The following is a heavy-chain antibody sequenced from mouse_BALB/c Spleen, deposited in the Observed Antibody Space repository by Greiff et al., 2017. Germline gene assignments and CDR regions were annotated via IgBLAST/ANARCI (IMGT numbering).Heavy chain of an antibody. D-gene: IGHD2-3*01. J-gene: IGHJ2*01. CDR2: IWSGGST. CDR3: ARKGDGLYFDY. V-gene: IGHV2-4-1*01. CDR1: GFSLTSYG. Sequence: QVQLQQSGPGLVPPSQSLSITCPVSGFSLTSYGVHWVRQSPGKGLEWLGVIWSGGSTDYNAAFISRLSISKDNSKSQVFFKMNSLQADDTAIYYCARKGDGLYFDYWGQGTTLTVSA.